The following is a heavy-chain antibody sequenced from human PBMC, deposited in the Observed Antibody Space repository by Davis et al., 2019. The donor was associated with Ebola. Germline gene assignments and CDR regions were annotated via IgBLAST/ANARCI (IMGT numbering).Heavy chain of an antibody. V-gene: IGHV3-23*01. CDR3: ARGYEYDFWSGYNQFDY. D-gene: IGHD3-3*01. Sequence: GESLKISCAASGFIFRDWGMTWVRQVSGKGLECVAAISMSGGSTDYADSVKGRFTISRDNSKNTLYLQMNSLRAEDTAVYYCARGYEYDFWSGYNQFDYWGQGTLVTVSS. CDR2: ISMSGGST. J-gene: IGHJ4*02. CDR1: GFIFRDWG.